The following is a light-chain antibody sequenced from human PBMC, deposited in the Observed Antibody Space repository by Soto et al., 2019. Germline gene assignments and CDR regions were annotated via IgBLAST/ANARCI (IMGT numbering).Light chain of an antibody. CDR2: GAS. CDR1: RSVSSRY. J-gene: IGKJ2*01. Sequence: ESMLTQSPGTLSLSPGERATLSCRASRSVSSRYISWYQQKPGQAPRLLIYGASIRATGIPDRFSGSGSGTDFTLTISRLEAGDFAVYYCQQFGDSPPAFTFGQGTKLEI. CDR3: QQFGDSPPAFT. V-gene: IGKV3-20*01.